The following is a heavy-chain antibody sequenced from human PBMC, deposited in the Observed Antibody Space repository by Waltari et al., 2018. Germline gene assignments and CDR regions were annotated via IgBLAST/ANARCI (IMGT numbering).Heavy chain of an antibody. D-gene: IGHD2-2*01. CDR2: INPKTSDI. Sequence: QVQLVQSGAEVQKPGASVKVSCKAFGYTFSGYYMYWVRQAPGQGLEWMGLINPKTSDIDYSQKFQGRFTMTADTSINTVYMELRRLRSDDTAVYFCASPSFSSPTSAGYWGQGTLVTVSS. CDR1: GYTFSGYY. J-gene: IGHJ4*02. CDR3: ASPSFSSPTSAGY. V-gene: IGHV1-2*06.